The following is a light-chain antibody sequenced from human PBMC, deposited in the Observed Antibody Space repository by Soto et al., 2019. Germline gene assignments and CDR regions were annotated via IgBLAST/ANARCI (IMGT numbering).Light chain of an antibody. J-gene: IGLJ1*01. CDR2: GTT. CDR1: SSNIGAGYD. V-gene: IGLV1-40*01. CDR3: QSYDGTLSGSYV. Sequence: QSVLTQPPSVSGGPGQRVTISCTGSSSNIGAGYDVHWYQQLPGTAPKLIIYGTTNRPSGVPDRFCGSKSATSASLAITGLQAEDEADYYCQSYDGTLSGSYVFGSGTKVTVL.